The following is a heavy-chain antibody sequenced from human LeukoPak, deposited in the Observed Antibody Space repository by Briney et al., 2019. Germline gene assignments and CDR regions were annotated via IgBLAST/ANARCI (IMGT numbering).Heavy chain of an antibody. D-gene: IGHD3-3*01. CDR2: IKQDRSEK. CDR3: ARLREIPVFGVVTKSTSYFDY. V-gene: IGHV3-7*01. CDR1: GFTFTNYW. Sequence: GGSLRLSCAASGFTFTNYWMSWVRQAPGKGLELVANIKQDRSEKYYVDSVKGRFTISRDNAKNSLYLRMNSLRAEDTAVYYCARLREIPVFGVVTKSTSYFDYWGQGTLVTVSS. J-gene: IGHJ4*02.